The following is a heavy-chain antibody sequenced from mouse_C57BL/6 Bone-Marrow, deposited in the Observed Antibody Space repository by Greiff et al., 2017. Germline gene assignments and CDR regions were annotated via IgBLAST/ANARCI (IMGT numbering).Heavy chain of an antibody. Sequence: QVQLQQSGPELVKPGASVKLSCKASGYTFTSYDINWVKQRPGQGLEWIGWIYPRDGSTKYNEKFKGKATWPVDTSSSTAYMELHSLTSEDSAVYFCARDYGSSYWYFDVWGTGTTVTVSS. J-gene: IGHJ1*03. V-gene: IGHV1-85*01. CDR3: ARDYGSSYWYFDV. D-gene: IGHD1-1*01. CDR2: IYPRDGST. CDR1: GYTFTSYD.